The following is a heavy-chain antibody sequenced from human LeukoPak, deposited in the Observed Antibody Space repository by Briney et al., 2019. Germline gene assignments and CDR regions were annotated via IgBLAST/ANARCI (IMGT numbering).Heavy chain of an antibody. J-gene: IGHJ4*02. Sequence: ASVTVSFTASGYTFTSYGISWVRQAPGQGLERMGWISAYNGNTNYAQKLQGRVTMTTDTSTSTAYMELRSLRSDDTAVYYCARGARTKTYYFDYWGQGTLVTVSS. D-gene: IGHD1-1*01. CDR3: ARGARTKTYYFDY. CDR1: GYTFTSYG. CDR2: ISAYNGNT. V-gene: IGHV1-18*01.